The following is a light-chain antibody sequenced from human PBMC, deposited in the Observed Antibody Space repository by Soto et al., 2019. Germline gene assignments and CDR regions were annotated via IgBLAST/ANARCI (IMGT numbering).Light chain of an antibody. V-gene: IGKV3-20*01. Sequence: EIVLTQSPGTLSLSPGERATLSCRASQSVSSSYLAWYHQKPGQAPRLVIYGAASRATGIPDRFSGSGSGTDFTLTISRLEPEDFAVYYCHQYGSSPFTFGPGTKVDIK. CDR2: GAA. CDR1: QSVSSSY. J-gene: IGKJ3*01. CDR3: HQYGSSPFT.